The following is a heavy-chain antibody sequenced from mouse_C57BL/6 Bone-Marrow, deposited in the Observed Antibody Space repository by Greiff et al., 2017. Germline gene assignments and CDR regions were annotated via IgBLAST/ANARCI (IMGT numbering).Heavy chain of an antibody. J-gene: IGHJ1*03. D-gene: IGHD1-1*01. CDR1: GYTFTSYW. Sequence: QVQLQQPGAELVKPGASVKLSCKASGYTFTSYWMQWVKQRPGQGLEWIGEIAPSDSYTNYTQKFKGKATLTVDTSSSTAYMQLSSLTSEDSAVYYCARGAVVHWYFDVWGTGTTVTVSS. V-gene: IGHV1-50*01. CDR2: IAPSDSYT. CDR3: ARGAVVHWYFDV.